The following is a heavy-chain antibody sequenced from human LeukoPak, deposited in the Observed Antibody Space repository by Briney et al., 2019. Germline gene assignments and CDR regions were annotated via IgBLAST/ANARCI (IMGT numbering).Heavy chain of an antibody. V-gene: IGHV1-18*04. CDR2: ISAYNGNT. CDR3: ARDSSATPGEDAFDI. J-gene: IGHJ3*02. CDR1: GYTFADYY. Sequence: ASVKVSCKASGYTFADYYIHWVRQAPGQGLEWMGWISAYNGNTNYAQKLQGRVTMTTDTSTSTAYMELRSLRSDDTAVYYCARDSSATPGEDAFDIWGQGTMVTISS. D-gene: IGHD2-2*01.